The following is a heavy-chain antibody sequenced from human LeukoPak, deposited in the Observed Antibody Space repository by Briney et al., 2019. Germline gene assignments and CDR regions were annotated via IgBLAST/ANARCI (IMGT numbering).Heavy chain of an antibody. CDR1: GFTLSTYW. CDR2: ISSSSSYI. V-gene: IGHV3-21*01. D-gene: IGHD6-13*01. J-gene: IGHJ4*02. Sequence: GGSLRLSCAASGFTLSTYWMSWVRQAPGKGLEWVSSISSSSSYIYYADSVKGRFTISRDNAKNSLYLQMNSLRAEDTAVYYCARDSTSSSWYNYWGQGTLVTVSS. CDR3: ARDSTSSSWYNY.